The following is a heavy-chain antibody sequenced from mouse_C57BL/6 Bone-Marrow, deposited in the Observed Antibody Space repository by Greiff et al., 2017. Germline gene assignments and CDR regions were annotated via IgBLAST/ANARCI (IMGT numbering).Heavy chain of an antibody. CDR2: IYPGDGDT. V-gene: IGHV1-82*01. D-gene: IGHD1-1*01. J-gene: IGHJ2*01. Sequence: VQLKQSGPELVKPGASVKISCKASGYAFSSSWMNWVKQRPGKGLEWIGRIYPGDGDTNYNGKLKGKATLTADKSSSTAYMQLSSLTSEDSAVYFCARDYYGSSDYWGQGTTLTVSS. CDR1: GYAFSSSW. CDR3: ARDYYGSSDY.